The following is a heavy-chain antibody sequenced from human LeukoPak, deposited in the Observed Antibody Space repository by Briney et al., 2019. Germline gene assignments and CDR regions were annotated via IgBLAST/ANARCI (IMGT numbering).Heavy chain of an antibody. CDR2: IKQDGSEK. V-gene: IGHV3-7*01. J-gene: IGHJ4*02. D-gene: IGHD3-22*01. CDR3: ANLGGSSGYYSLFDY. CDR1: GFTFSSYW. Sequence: GGSLRLSCAASGFTFSSYWMTWVRQAPGKGLEWVANIKQDGSEKYYVDSVKGRFTISRDNSKNTLYLQMNSLRAEDTAVYYCANLGGSSGYYSLFDYWGQGTLVTVSS.